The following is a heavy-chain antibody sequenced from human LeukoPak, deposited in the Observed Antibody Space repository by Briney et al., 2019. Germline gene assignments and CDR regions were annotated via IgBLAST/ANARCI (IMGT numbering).Heavy chain of an antibody. D-gene: IGHD2-15*01. CDR3: ARGALGYCSGGSCYSPTYYYYGMDV. J-gene: IGHJ6*04. CDR2: INHSGST. Sequence: SETLSLTCAVYGGSFSGYYWIWIRQPPGKGLEWIGEINHSGSTNYNPSLKSRVTISVDTSKNQFSLKLSSVTAADTAVYYCARGALGYCSGGSCYSPTYYYYGMDVWGKGTTVTVSS. V-gene: IGHV4-34*01. CDR1: GGSFSGYY.